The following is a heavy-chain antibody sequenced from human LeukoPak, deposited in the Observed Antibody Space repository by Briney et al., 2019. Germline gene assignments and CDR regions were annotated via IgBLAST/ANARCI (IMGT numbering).Heavy chain of an antibody. CDR2: INYSGTT. CDR3: ARLCPTRAATGPEGDS. D-gene: IGHD6-13*01. V-gene: IGHV4-39*01. CDR1: GGSFSAFF. Sequence: SETLSLTCAVSGGSFSAFFWGWIRQPPGKGLEWIGSINYSGTTYYNLSLRSRITISVDTSKNQFSLKLSSVTAADTALYYCARLCPTRAATGPEGDSWGQGTLVTVSS. J-gene: IGHJ4*02.